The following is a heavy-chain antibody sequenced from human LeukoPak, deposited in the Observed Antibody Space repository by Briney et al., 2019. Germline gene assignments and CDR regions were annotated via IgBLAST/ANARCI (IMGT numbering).Heavy chain of an antibody. CDR2: LSSDGVNK. Sequence: GGSLRLSCAAAGFTFSSYPMPWVRQTPGKGLEWVAILSSDGVNKRYADSVQGRFTISRDNFKNTFYLQMNSLTAEDAAIYYCAREVAYWGQGTLVTVSS. CDR3: AREVAY. V-gene: IGHV3-30-3*01. J-gene: IGHJ4*02. CDR1: GFTFSSYP.